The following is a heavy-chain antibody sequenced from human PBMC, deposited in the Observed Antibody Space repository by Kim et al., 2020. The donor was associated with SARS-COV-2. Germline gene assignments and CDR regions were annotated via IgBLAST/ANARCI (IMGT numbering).Heavy chain of an antibody. Sequence: GLTNYATSRESRVPISLDTAKNQVSLNLSSVTAADTAVYYCTRHAGSYFDYWGQGALVTVSS. CDR2: GLT. CDR3: TRHAGSYFDY. J-gene: IGHJ4*02. V-gene: IGHV4-59*08.